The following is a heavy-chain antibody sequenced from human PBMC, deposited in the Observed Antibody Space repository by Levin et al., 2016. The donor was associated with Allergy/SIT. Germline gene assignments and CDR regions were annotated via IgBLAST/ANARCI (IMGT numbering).Heavy chain of an antibody. CDR2: IKQDGSEK. V-gene: IGHV3-7*01. CDR3: AREIGGPPMVNYGMDV. J-gene: IGHJ6*02. D-gene: IGHD3-10*01. Sequence: WIRQPPGKGLEWVANIKQDGSEKYYVDSVKGRFTISRDNAKNSLYLQMNSLRAEDTAVYYCAREIGGPPMVNYGMDVWGQGTTVTVSS.